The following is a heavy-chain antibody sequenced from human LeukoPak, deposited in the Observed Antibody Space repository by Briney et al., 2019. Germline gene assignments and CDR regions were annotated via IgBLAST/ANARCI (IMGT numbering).Heavy chain of an antibody. CDR3: AKLKGQSGNYGDSLHRSRFPFDI. D-gene: IGHD1-26*01. V-gene: IGHV3-7*01. CDR1: GFTFSSYW. CDR2: IKQDGSEK. J-gene: IGHJ3*02. Sequence: GGSLRLSCAASGFTFSSYWMSWVRQAPGKGLEWVANIKQDGSEKYYVDSVKGRFTISRDNAKNSLYLQMSSLRAEDTAVYYCAKLKGQSGNYGDSLHRSRFPFDIWGQGTMVTVSS.